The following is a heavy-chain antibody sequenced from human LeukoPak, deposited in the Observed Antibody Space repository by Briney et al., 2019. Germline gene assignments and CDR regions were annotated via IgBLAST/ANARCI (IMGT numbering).Heavy chain of an antibody. V-gene: IGHV3-23*01. D-gene: IGHD2-2*01. CDR3: ARIRGSTSCYFDY. CDR1: GFSFSSYA. CDR2: ISSSGSS. Sequence: GGSLRLSCAASGFSFSSYAMSWVRRAPGKGLEWVSLISSSGSSYAGSVKGRFTISRDNSKNTLYLQMNSLRAEDTAVYYCARIRGSTSCYFDYWGQGTLVTVSS. J-gene: IGHJ4*02.